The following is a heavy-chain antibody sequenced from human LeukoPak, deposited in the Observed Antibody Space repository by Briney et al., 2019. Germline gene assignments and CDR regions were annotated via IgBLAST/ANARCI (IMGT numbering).Heavy chain of an antibody. D-gene: IGHD2-21*01. J-gene: IGHJ3*01. CDR3: ARDKVLGLFDTFDV. Sequence: GGSLRLSCAASGFIFSSYAMYWVRQAPGKGLEFVSAISSIGGSTYYANSVKGRFTISRDNSKNTLYLQMGSLRAEDMAVYYRARDKVLGLFDTFDVWGQGTMVTVSS. CDR1: GFIFSSYA. V-gene: IGHV3-64*01. CDR2: ISSIGGST.